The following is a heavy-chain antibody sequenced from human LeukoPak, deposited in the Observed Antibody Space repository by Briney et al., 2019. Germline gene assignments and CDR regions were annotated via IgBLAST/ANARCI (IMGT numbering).Heavy chain of an antibody. CDR3: ARAGYSSSWYSRYFDL. V-gene: IGHV3-21*01. D-gene: IGHD6-13*01. J-gene: IGHJ2*01. CDR2: ISSSSSYI. Sequence: GGSLRLSCAASGSTFSSYSMNWVREAPGKGLEWVSCISSSSSYIYYADSVKGRFTTSRDNAKNSLYLQMNSLRVGDTAVYYCARAGYSSSWYSRYFDLWGRGTLVTVSS. CDR1: GSTFSSYS.